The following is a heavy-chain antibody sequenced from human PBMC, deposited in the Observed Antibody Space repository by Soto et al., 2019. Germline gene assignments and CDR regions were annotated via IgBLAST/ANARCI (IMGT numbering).Heavy chain of an antibody. Sequence: EVHLLESGGDLVQPGGSLRLSCTASGLTFSTYAMSWVRQAPGKGLEWVSAIGGSGTGGRTYYADSVKGRFTISRDNSKNTVYLLMNSLRADDTAVYYWAKSPGGLDGYNSDYYGMDVWGQGTTVTVSS. V-gene: IGHV3-23*01. CDR2: IGGSGTGGRT. CDR1: GLTFSTYA. D-gene: IGHD5-12*01. J-gene: IGHJ6*02. CDR3: AKSPGGLDGYNSDYYGMDV.